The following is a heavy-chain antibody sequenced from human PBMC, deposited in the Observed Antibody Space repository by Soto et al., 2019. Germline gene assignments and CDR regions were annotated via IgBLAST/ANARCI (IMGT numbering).Heavy chain of an antibody. CDR1: GYDFTTYG. CDR3: ARGRYGGY. CDR2: ISAHNGNT. V-gene: IGHV1-18*01. Sequence: QVHLVQSGAEVKNPGASVKVSCKGSGYDFTTYGITWVRQAPGQGLEWMAWISAHNGNTNYAPNLQGRVTVTRDTSTSTAYIELRSLRSDDTAVYYCARGRYGGYWGQGALVTVSS. J-gene: IGHJ4*02. D-gene: IGHD3-10*01.